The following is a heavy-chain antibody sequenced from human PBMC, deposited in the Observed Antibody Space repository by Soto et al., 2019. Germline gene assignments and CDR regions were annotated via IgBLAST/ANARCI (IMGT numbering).Heavy chain of an antibody. CDR2: VYHTGNA. Sequence: KTSETLSLTCTVSGGSISRVAYYWSWIRQLPGKGLEWIGYVYHTGNADYNPSLKSRISMSVDTSKNQFSMDLKDVTAADTAVYYCAVDTTIEGPNWLDPWGQGTPVTVSS. D-gene: IGHD5-18*01. CDR1: GGSISRVAYY. CDR3: AVDTTIEGPNWLDP. J-gene: IGHJ5*02. V-gene: IGHV4-30-4*08.